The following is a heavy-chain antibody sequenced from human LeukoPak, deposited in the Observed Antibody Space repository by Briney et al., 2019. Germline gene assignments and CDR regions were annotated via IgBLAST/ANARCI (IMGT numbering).Heavy chain of an antibody. J-gene: IGHJ3*02. D-gene: IGHD2-2*01. V-gene: IGHV4-39*07. Sequence: SETLSLTCTVSGDSISSSTYYWGWIRQPPGKGLEWIGSIYYSGSTYYNPSLKSRVTISVDTSKNQFSLKLSSVTAADTAVYYCARVRGRYCSSTSCSEDAFDIWGQGTMVTVSS. CDR3: ARVRGRYCSSTSCSEDAFDI. CDR1: GDSISSSTYY. CDR2: IYYSGST.